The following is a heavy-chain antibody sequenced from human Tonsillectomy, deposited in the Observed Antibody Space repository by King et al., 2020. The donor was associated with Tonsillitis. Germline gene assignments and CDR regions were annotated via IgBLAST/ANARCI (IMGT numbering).Heavy chain of an antibody. V-gene: IGHV3-48*01. CDR1: GFTFSSYS. Sequence: VQLVESGGGLVQPGGSLRLSCAASGFTFSSYSMNWVRQAPGKGLEWVSYISSSSSTIYYADSVKGRFTISRDNAKNSLYLQMNSLRAEDTAVYYFARDPRRRWLYSSRRWYFDYWGQGTLVTVSS. D-gene: IGHD6-13*01. J-gene: IGHJ4*02. CDR3: ARDPRRRWLYSSRRWYFDY. CDR2: ISSSSSTI.